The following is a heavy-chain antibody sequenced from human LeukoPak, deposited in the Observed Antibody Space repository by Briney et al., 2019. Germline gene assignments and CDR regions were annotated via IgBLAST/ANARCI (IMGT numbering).Heavy chain of an antibody. CDR2: IYHSGST. J-gene: IGHJ6*02. CDR1: GGSISSGGYS. V-gene: IGHV4-30-2*01. CDR3: ARVVPSGRMDV. D-gene: IGHD6-19*01. Sequence: PSETLSLTCAVSGGSISSGGYSWSWIRQPPGKGLEWIGYIYHSGSTYYNPSLKSRVTISVDRSKNQFSLKLSSVTAADTAVYHCARVVPSGRMDVWGQGTTVTVSS.